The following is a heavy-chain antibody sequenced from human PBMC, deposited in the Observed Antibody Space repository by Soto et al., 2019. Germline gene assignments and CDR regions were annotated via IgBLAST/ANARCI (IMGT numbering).Heavy chain of an antibody. CDR1: GDSMTRSVW. CDR2: VFHTGNT. Sequence: SETLSLTCTVSGDSMTRSVWWTWVRQPPGKGLEWIGEVFHTGNTNYNPSLKSRVTMSVDKSMNEFSLKVTSVTAADTAIYYCARKAWVRFDYWGQGALLTVSS. D-gene: IGHD7-27*01. V-gene: IGHV4-4*02. CDR3: ARKAWVRFDY. J-gene: IGHJ4*02.